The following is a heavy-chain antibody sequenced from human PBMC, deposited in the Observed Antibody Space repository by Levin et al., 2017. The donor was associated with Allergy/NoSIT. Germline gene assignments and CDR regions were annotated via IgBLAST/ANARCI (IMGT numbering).Heavy chain of an antibody. CDR1: GFTFSSYA. Sequence: GESLKISCAASGFTFSSYAMHWVRQAPGKGLEWVAVISYDGSNKYYADSVKGRFTISRDNSKNTLYLQMNSLRAEDTAVYYCARVIISSYYDSSGSRGVDYWGQGTLVTVSS. V-gene: IGHV3-30-3*01. CDR2: ISYDGSNK. J-gene: IGHJ4*02. CDR3: ARVIISSYYDSSGSRGVDY. D-gene: IGHD3-22*01.